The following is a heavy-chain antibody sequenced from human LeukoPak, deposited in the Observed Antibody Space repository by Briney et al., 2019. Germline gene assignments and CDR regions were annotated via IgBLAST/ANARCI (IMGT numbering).Heavy chain of an antibody. J-gene: IGHJ6*02. V-gene: IGHV4-39*01. CDR2: VYYGGDA. CDR1: GGSIDSSGSY. CDR3: ARLFSRGWPYYYGLGA. D-gene: IGHD6-19*01. Sequence: PSETLSLTCTVSGGSIDSSGSYWGWIRQPPGKGLEWIGCVYYGGDAYYNPSLKSQVTISADLSKNQFSLSLISVTAADTALYYCARLFSRGWPYYYGLGAWGQGTTVTVSS.